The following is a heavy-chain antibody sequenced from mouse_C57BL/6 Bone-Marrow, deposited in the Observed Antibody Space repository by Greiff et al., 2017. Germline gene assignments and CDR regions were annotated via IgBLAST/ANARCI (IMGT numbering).Heavy chain of an antibody. J-gene: IGHJ2*01. CDR1: GFTFSDYG. D-gene: IGHD1-1*01. CDR3: ARGRGTLFDY. CDR2: ISSGSSTI. V-gene: IGHV5-17*01. Sequence: EVMLVESGGGLVKPGGSLKLSCAASGFTFSDYGMHWVRQAPEKGLEWVAYISSGSSTIYYADTVKGRFTISRDNAKNTLFLQMTSLRSEDTAMYYCARGRGTLFDYWGQGTTLTVSS.